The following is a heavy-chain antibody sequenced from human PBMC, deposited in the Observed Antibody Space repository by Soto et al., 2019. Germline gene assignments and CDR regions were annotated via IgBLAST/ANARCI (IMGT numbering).Heavy chain of an antibody. CDR2: INHSGST. CDR3: ARRYCTNGVCYGPSYFDY. Sequence: QVQLQQWGAGLLKPSETLSLTCAVYGGSFSGYYWSWIRQPPGKGLEWIGEINHSGSTNYNPSLKSRVTISVDTSKNQCSLKLSSVTAADTAVYYCARRYCTNGVCYGPSYFDYWGQGTLVTVSS. CDR1: GGSFSGYY. D-gene: IGHD2-8*01. J-gene: IGHJ4*02. V-gene: IGHV4-34*01.